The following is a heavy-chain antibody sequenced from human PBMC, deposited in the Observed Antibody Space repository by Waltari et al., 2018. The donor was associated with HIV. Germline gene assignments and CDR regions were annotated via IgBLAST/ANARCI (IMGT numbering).Heavy chain of an antibody. J-gene: IGHJ6*02. Sequence: QVQLQESGPGLVKPSETLSLTCTVSGGSVSSGSYYWSWIRQPPGKGLEWIGYIYYSGSTNYNPSLKSRVTISVDTSKNQFSLKLSSVTAADTAVYYCARERIAVAPYGMDVWGQGTTVTVSS. CDR1: GGSVSSGSYY. CDR2: IYYSGST. D-gene: IGHD6-19*01. V-gene: IGHV4-61*01. CDR3: ARERIAVAPYGMDV.